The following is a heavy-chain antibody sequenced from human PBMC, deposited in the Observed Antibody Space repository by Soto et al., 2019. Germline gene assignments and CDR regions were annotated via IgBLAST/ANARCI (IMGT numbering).Heavy chain of an antibody. CDR3: ARSVFP. CDR2: VYYTGNT. V-gene: IGHV4-31*03. Sequence: SETLSLTCTVSGGSIHNNYYYWGWVRQPPGKGLEWIGFVYYTGNTYYNPSLKSRVTISVDTSKNQFSLKLSSVTAADTAVYYCARSVFPWGQGTLVTVSS. CDR1: GGSIHNNYYY. J-gene: IGHJ5*02.